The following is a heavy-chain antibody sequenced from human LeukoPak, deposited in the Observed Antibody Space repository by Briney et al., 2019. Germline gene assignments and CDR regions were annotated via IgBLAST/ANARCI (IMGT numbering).Heavy chain of an antibody. Sequence: SETLSLTCTVSGGSISSGSYYWSWIRQPAGKGLEWIGRIYTSGSTNYNPSLKSRVTISVDTSKNQFSLKLSSVTAADTAVYYCSWIQLWLKDGMDVWGQGTTVTVSS. CDR1: GGSISSGSYY. D-gene: IGHD5-18*01. CDR3: SWIQLWLKDGMDV. CDR2: IYTSGST. J-gene: IGHJ6*02. V-gene: IGHV4-61*02.